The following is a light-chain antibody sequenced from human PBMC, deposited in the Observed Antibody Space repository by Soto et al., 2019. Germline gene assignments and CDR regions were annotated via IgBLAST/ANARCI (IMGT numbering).Light chain of an antibody. CDR3: QHRNSWPPPAT. CDR2: DAS. CDR1: QSVSSTY. Sequence: EIVLTQSPGTLSLSPGERATLSCRASQSVSSTYLAWYQLKPGQAPRLLIYDASHRATGIPARFSGSGSGTDFTLTISSLEPEDFAAYYCQHRNSWPPPATFGQGTRLEIK. J-gene: IGKJ5*01. V-gene: IGKV3-11*01.